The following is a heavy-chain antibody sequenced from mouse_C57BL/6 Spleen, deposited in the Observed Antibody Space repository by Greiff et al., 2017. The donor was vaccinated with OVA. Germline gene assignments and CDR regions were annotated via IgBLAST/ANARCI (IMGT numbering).Heavy chain of an antibody. CDR3: ATHYCGSSYWYFDV. CDR2: IWPGGGT. CDR1: GFSLTSYA. Sequence: VQLKESGPGLVAPSQCLSITCTVSGFSLTSYAISWVRQPPGKGLEWLGVIWPGGGTNYNSALKSRLSISKDNSKSQGFLKMNSLQTADTARYYCATHYCGSSYWYFDVWGTGTTVTVSS. D-gene: IGHD1-1*01. J-gene: IGHJ1*03. V-gene: IGHV2-9-1*01.